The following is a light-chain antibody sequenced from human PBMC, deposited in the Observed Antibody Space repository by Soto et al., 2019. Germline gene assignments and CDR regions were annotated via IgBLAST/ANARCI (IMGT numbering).Light chain of an antibody. CDR3: QQNGRSPT. V-gene: IGKV3-20*01. Sequence: IVLTQSPGTLSLSPGERATLSCRASQSVSNNYLAWYQQKPGQAPRLLIYGAVTRATGIPDRFSGSGSGSGTDSTLFISRLEPEDCGVYYCQQNGRSPTFGPGTKVDIK. CDR2: GAV. J-gene: IGKJ3*01. CDR1: QSVSNNY.